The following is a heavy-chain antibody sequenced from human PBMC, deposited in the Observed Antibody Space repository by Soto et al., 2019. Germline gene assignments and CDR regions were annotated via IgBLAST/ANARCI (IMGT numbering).Heavy chain of an antibody. V-gene: IGHV3-30*18. CDR3: AKDSSSLYYYYGMDV. D-gene: IGHD6-6*01. J-gene: IGHJ6*02. CDR1: GFTFSSYG. Sequence: LRLSCAASGFTFSSYGMHWVRQAPGKGLEWVAVISYDGSNKYYADSVKGRFTISRDNSKNTLYLQMNSLRAEDTAVYYCAKDSSSLYYYYGMDVWGQGTTVTVSS. CDR2: ISYDGSNK.